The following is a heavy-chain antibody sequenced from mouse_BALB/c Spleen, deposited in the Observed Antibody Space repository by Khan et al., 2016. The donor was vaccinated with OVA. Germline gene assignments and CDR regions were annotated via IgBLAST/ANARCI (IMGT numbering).Heavy chain of an antibody. Sequence: EVQLVESGPGLVKPSQSLSLTCTVTGYSITTDYAWNWIRQFPGSKLEWMGHISYSGNTKYNPSLKSRISITRDTSKNQFFLQLKSVTTEDTARYYCARMYGGDFDYWGQGTTLTVSS. D-gene: IGHD2-10*02. CDR3: ARMYGGDFDY. J-gene: IGHJ2*01. V-gene: IGHV3-2*02. CDR2: ISYSGNT. CDR1: GYSITTDYA.